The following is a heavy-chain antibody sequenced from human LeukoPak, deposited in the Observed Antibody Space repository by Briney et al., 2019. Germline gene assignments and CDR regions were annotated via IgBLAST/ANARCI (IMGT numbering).Heavy chain of an antibody. Sequence: GGSLRLSCAAYGLTVLSNYMSRVRQTPGRSLEWVAFIYSSGSTYYAESAEGRFTISRDSSKNTLYLEMTSLRVESTAVYYYTRAEFSNSFDDWGQGTLVIVSS. CDR3: TRAEFSNSFDD. CDR1: GLTVLSNY. V-gene: IGHV3-53*01. D-gene: IGHD6-6*01. J-gene: IGHJ4*02. CDR2: IYSSGST.